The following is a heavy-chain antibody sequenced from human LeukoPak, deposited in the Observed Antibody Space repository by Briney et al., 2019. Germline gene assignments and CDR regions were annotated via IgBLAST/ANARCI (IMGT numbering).Heavy chain of an antibody. CDR1: GFTFSDYY. CDR3: ARGMVVLRFLEWSTYYGMDV. V-gene: IGHV3-11*01. J-gene: IGHJ6*02. CDR2: ISSSGSTI. D-gene: IGHD3-3*01. Sequence: GGSLRLSCAASGFTFSDYYMSWIRQAPGKGLEWVSYISSSGSTIYYADSVKGRFTISRDNAKNSLYLQMNSLGAEDTAVYYCARGMVVLRFLEWSTYYGMDVWGQGTTVTVSS.